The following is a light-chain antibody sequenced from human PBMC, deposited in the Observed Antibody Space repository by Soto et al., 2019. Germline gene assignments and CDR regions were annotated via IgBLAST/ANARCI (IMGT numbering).Light chain of an antibody. J-gene: IGLJ2*01. CDR1: SSNIGSNT. Sequence: QSVVTQPPSASGTPGQRVTVSCSGSSSNIGSNTVNWYQQLPGTAPKLLIYSNTQRPSGVPDRFSASKSGTSASLAISGLQSEDEADYYCASWDDSLNGVVFGGGTKLTVL. V-gene: IGLV1-44*01. CDR3: ASWDDSLNGVV. CDR2: SNT.